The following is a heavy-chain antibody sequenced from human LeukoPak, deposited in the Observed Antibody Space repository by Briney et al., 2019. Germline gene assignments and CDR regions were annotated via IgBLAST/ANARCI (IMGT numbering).Heavy chain of an antibody. J-gene: IGHJ6*03. Sequence: AGGSLRLSCAASGFTFSGSAMHWVRQASGKGLEWVGRIRSKANSYATAYAASVKGRFTISRDDSKNTAYLQMNSLKTEDTAVYYCTSENKQWLAYYYYCYMDVWGKGTTVTVSS. CDR2: IRSKANSYAT. V-gene: IGHV3-73*01. CDR1: GFTFSGSA. CDR3: TSENKQWLAYYYYCYMDV. D-gene: IGHD6-19*01.